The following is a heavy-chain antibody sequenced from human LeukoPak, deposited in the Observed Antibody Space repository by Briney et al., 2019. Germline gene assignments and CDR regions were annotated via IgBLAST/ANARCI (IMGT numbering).Heavy chain of an antibody. V-gene: IGHV1-2*02. CDR2: INPNSGST. J-gene: IGHJ4*02. CDR3: ARDGYYDGSGTFIDY. Sequence: ASVKVSCKVSGYTFSGHYIHWVRQAPGQGLEWMGWINPNSGSTNYAQKFQGRVTMTRDTSISIAYMELTRLRSDDTAVFYCARDGYYDGSGTFIDYWGQGTLVTVSS. D-gene: IGHD3-10*01. CDR1: GYTFSGHY.